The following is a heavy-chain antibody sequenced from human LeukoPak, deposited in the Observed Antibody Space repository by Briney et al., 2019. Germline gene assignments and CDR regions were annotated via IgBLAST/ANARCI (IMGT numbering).Heavy chain of an antibody. CDR2: ISYDGSNK. J-gene: IGHJ4*02. Sequence: PGGSLRLSCAASGFTFSSYGMHWVRQAPGKGLEWVAVISYDGSNKYYADSVKGRFTISRDNSKNTLYLQMNSLRAEDTAVYYCAYAVRTGDYKEYEYFDYWGQGTLVTVSS. CDR3: AYAVRTGDYKEYEYFDY. CDR1: GFTFSSYG. D-gene: IGHD4-17*01. V-gene: IGHV3-30*03.